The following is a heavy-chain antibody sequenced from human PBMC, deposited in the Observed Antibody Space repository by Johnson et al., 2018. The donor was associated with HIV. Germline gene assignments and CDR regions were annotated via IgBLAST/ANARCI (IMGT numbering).Heavy chain of an antibody. Sequence: VQLVESGGGVVQPGGSLRLTCAASGFTFSMSAMHWVRQAPGKGLEWVSGISWNGDRTGYADSVKGRFSISRDNAKNSLYLQVNSLRAEDMTVYYCVRASIKISKTTHRSVAFDIWGQGTMVTVSS. D-gene: IGHD1-7*01. CDR1: GFTFSMSA. CDR2: ISWNGDRT. CDR3: VRASIKISKTTHRSVAFDI. V-gene: IGHV3-20*04. J-gene: IGHJ3*02.